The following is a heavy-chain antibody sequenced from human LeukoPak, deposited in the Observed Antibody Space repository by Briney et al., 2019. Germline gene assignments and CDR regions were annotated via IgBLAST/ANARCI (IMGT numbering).Heavy chain of an antibody. CDR1: GFTFSSYA. CDR2: VSANGVST. J-gene: IGHJ4*02. Sequence: GGSLTLSCAASGFTFSSYAMSWVRQAPEKGLEWVSAVSANGVSTYHADSVKGRLTISRDNSKNTVNLQMNSLRGEDTAVYYCAKVRPRDYWGQGTLVTVSS. V-gene: IGHV3-23*01. CDR3: AKVRPRDY.